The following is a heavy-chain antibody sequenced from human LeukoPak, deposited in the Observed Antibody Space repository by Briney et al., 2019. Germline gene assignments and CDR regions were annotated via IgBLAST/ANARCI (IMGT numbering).Heavy chain of an antibody. J-gene: IGHJ4*02. CDR1: GYSFTSYW. V-gene: IGHV5-51*01. Sequence: GESLKISCKGSGYSFTSYWIGWVRQMPGKGLEWMGIIYPGDSDTRYSPSFQGQVTISADKSISTAYPRWSSLKASDTAMYSWAKLGRYYYDCCAYFYWGQGTLVTVSS. CDR3: AKLGRYYYDCCAYFY. CDR2: IYPGDSDT. D-gene: IGHD3-22*01.